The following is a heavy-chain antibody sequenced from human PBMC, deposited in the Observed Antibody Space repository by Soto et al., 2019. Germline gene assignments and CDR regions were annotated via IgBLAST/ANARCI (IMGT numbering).Heavy chain of an antibody. Sequence: SETLSLTCTVSGGSISSSSYYWGWIRQPPGKGLEWIGSIYYSGSTYYNPSLKSRVTISVDTSKNQFSLKLSSVTAADTAVYYCARGTTLLGVIKQWLEREEYFQHWGQGTLVTVSS. D-gene: IGHD6-19*01. CDR1: GGSISSSSYY. J-gene: IGHJ1*01. V-gene: IGHV4-39*01. CDR2: IYYSGST. CDR3: ARGTTLLGVIKQWLEREEYFQH.